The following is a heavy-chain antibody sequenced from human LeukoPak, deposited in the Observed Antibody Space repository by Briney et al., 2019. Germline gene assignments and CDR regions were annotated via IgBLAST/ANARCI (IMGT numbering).Heavy chain of an antibody. CDR2: INSDGSST. J-gene: IGHJ4*02. V-gene: IGHV3-74*01. CDR3: ARGGGILWPLDY. D-gene: IGHD2-21*01. Sequence: GGSLRLSCAASGFTFSSYWMHWVRQAPGKGLVWVSRINSDGSSTSYADFVKGRFTISRDNAKNTLYLQMNSLRAEDTAVYYCARGGGILWPLDYWGQGTLVTVSS. CDR1: GFTFSSYW.